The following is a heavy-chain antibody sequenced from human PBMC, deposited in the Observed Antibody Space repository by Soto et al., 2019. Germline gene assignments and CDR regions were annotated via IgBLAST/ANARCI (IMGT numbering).Heavy chain of an antibody. V-gene: IGHV3-33*01. CDR1: GFSFSSYN. J-gene: IGHJ6*01. D-gene: IGHD7-27*01. CDR3: ATDSWGPEF. CDR2: IWRDGNSQ. Sequence: QVQLVESGGGVVQPGRSLRLSCAASGFSFSSYNMHWVRQAPGKGLEWVTFIWRDGNSQSHADSVKGRFTVSRDNSKNTPYLQMDSLRDEDTAVYYCATDSWGPEFWGQGNAVTVSS.